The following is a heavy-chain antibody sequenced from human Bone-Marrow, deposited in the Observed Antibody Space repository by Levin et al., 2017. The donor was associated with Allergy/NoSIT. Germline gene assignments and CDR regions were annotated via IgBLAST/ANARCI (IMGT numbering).Heavy chain of an antibody. D-gene: IGHD2-2*01. CDR3: VRARGYCSRNSCYVSGDY. CDR2: INTYTGNT. CDR1: GFTFSSYA. Sequence: GASVKVSCKGSGFTFSSYALNWVRQVPGQGLEWMGWINTYTGNTTYAQGFTGRFVFSLDTSVSTAYLEISSLKAEDTAMYYCVRARGYCSRNSCYVSGDYWGQGTLVTASS. J-gene: IGHJ4*02. V-gene: IGHV7-4-1*02.